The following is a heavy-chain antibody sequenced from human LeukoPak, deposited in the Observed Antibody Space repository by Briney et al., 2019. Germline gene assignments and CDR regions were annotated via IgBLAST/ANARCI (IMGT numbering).Heavy chain of an antibody. CDR3: ARHVDMPTTGLGD. V-gene: IGHV4-39*01. CDR2: IYNSGST. CDR1: GGSISSRSNS. J-gene: IGHJ4*02. Sequence: PSETLSLTCTVSGGSISSRSNSWGWIRQTPGKGLDWIATIYNSGSTYYNPSLKSRVTISVDTSKNQFSLRLTSVTAADTALYYCARHVDMPTTGLGDWGQGTLVTVSS. D-gene: IGHD5-24*01.